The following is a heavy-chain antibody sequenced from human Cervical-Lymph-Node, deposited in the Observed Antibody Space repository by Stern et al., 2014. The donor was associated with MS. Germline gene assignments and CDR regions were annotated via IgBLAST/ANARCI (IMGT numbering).Heavy chain of an antibody. Sequence: VQLVESGPGLVKPSQTLSLSCSVSGGSITSGSYYWTWIRQPAGKGPEWIGSIYSTGTTNYNPSLHSRVSMSLDPSENHSSLKGISVTAADTAVYYCARGGEGWNSYYFDYWGQGTLVTVSS. CDR1: GGSITSGSYY. D-gene: IGHD1-7*01. CDR3: ARGGEGWNSYYFDY. J-gene: IGHJ4*02. V-gene: IGHV4-61*02. CDR2: IYSTGTT.